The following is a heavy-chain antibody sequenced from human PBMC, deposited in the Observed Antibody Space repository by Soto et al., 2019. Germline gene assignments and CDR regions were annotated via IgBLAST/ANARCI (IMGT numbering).Heavy chain of an antibody. D-gene: IGHD4-17*01. CDR2: IYYSGST. Sequence: YCRRIRQPPGKGLEWIGYIYYSGSTNYNPSLKSRVTISVDTSKNQFSLKLSSVTAADTAVYYCARRYGANFDYWGQGTLVTVSS. V-gene: IGHV4-59*08. J-gene: IGHJ4*02. CDR3: ARRYGANFDY. CDR1: Y.